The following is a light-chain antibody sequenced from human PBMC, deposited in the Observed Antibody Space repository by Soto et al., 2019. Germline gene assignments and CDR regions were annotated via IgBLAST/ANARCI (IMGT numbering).Light chain of an antibody. CDR1: QTVRNNY. V-gene: IGKV3-20*01. J-gene: IGKJ4*01. CDR3: QQFSSYPLT. Sequence: EFVLTHSPGSLSFPHRETATLSCRASQTVRNNYLAWYQQKPGQAPRLLIYDASSRATGIPDRFSGGGSGTDFTLTISRLEPEDFAVYYCQQFSSYPLTFGGGTKVDI. CDR2: DAS.